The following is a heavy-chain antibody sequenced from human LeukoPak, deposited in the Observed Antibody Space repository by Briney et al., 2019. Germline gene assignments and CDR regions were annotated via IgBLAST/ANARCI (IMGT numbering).Heavy chain of an antibody. V-gene: IGHV1-69*05. CDR3: ARDGAVGATPFSWFDP. CDR1: GGTFSSYA. D-gene: IGHD1-26*01. Sequence: SVKVSCKAPGGTFSSYAISWVRQAPGQGLEWMGGIIPIFGTANYAQKFQGRVTITTDESTSTAYMELSSLRSEDTAVYYCARDGAVGATPFSWFDPWGQGTLVTVSS. J-gene: IGHJ5*02. CDR2: IIPIFGTA.